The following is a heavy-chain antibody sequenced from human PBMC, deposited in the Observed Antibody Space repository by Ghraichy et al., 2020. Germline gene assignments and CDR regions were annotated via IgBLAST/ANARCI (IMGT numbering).Heavy chain of an antibody. J-gene: IGHJ3*02. V-gene: IGHV3-53*01. CDR3: ARVLAYCGGDCPKDAFDI. D-gene: IGHD2-21*02. Sequence: GGSLRLSCAASGFTVSSNYMSWVRQAPGKGLEWVSVIYSGGSTYYADSVKGRFTISRVNSKNTLYLQMNSLRAEDTAVYYCARVLAYCGGDCPKDAFDIWGQGTMVTVSS. CDR1: GFTVSSNY. CDR2: IYSGGST.